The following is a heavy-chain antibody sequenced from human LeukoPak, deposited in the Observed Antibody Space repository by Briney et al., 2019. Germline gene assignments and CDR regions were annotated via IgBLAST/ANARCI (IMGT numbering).Heavy chain of an antibody. Sequence: GASVKVSCKVSGYTLTELSMHWVRQAPRQGLEWLGGFDPEDGETIYAQKFRGRVTMTEDTSTDTAYMELSSLRSEETAVYYGAAGAGVVVVHDAFDSWGQGTMVTVSS. V-gene: IGHV1-24*01. CDR1: GYTLTELS. CDR3: AAGAGVVVVHDAFDS. CDR2: FDPEDGET. D-gene: IGHD2-15*01. J-gene: IGHJ3*02.